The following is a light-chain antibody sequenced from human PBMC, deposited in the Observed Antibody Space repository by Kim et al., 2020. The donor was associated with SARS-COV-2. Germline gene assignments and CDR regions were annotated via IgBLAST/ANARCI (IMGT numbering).Light chain of an antibody. V-gene: IGLV2-8*01. J-gene: IGLJ3*02. CDR3: YSYAGSNNWV. CDR2: EVN. CDR1: SSDVGGYNY. Sequence: QSALTQPPSASGSPGQSVTISCTGTSSDVGGYNYVSWYQQHPGKAPKVMIYEVNKRPSGVPDRFSGSKSGNTASLTVSGLQAEDEADYYCYSYAGSNNWVFGGGTQLTVL.